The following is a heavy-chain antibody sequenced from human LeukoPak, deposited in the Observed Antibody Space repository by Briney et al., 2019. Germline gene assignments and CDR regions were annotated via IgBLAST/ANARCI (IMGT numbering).Heavy chain of an antibody. CDR1: GGSISTSNYY. CDR3: AREIYCSGGRCYSVKPWFDP. CDR2: IFYSGST. Sequence: KSSETLSLTCTVSGGSISTSNYYWGWIRQPPGKGLEWIGNIFYSGSTYYSPSLKSRVTISLDTSKNQLSLKLSSVTAADTAVYYCAREIYCSGGRCYSVKPWFDPWGQGTLVTVSS. J-gene: IGHJ5*02. D-gene: IGHD2-15*01. V-gene: IGHV4-39*07.